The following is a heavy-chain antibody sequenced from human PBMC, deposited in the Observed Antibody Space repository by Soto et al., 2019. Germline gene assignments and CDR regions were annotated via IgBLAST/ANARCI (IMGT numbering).Heavy chain of an antibody. Sequence: TLSLTCSVSNGSISGFYWTWIRQPPGKILEWIGYIHYSGRTDYNPSLTSRATMSVDTPKNQFSLNLKSITAADTAVYYCVRVGVGIGNHFDSWGRGTLVTSPQ. V-gene: IGHV4-59*12. CDR2: IHYSGRT. D-gene: IGHD1-26*01. J-gene: IGHJ4*02. CDR1: NGSISGFY. CDR3: VRVGVGIGNHFDS.